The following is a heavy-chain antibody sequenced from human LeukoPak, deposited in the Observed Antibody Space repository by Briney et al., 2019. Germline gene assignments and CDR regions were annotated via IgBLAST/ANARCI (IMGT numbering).Heavy chain of an antibody. CDR1: GFTFSRHP. Sequence: GSLRLSCAASGFTFSRHPMNWVRQAPGKGLEWVSYISPGTIYYADSVKGRFTISRDNAKNSLYLQMNSLRAEDTAVYYCARERDYSDRFGYYYGMDVWGQGTTVTVSS. CDR2: ISPGTI. V-gene: IGHV3-21*05. CDR3: ARERDYSDRFGYYYGMDV. D-gene: IGHD4-17*01. J-gene: IGHJ6*02.